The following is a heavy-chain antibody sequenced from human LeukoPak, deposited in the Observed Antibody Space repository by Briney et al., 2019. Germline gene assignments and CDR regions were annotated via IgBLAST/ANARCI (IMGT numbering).Heavy chain of an antibody. D-gene: IGHD1-26*01. V-gene: IGHV1-8*01. Sequence: ASVKVSCKASGYTFTSYDINWVRQATGQGLEWMGWMNPNSGNTGYAQKFQGRVTMTRNTSIGTAYMELSSLRSEDTAVYYCARGSLLTLYSGSSHNWFDPWGQGTLVTVSS. CDR1: GYTFTSYD. J-gene: IGHJ5*02. CDR2: MNPNSGNT. CDR3: ARGSLLTLYSGSSHNWFDP.